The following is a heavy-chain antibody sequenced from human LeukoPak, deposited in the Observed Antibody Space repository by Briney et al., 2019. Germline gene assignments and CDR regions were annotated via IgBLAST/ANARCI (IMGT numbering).Heavy chain of an antibody. D-gene: IGHD3-10*01. V-gene: IGHV3-23*01. CDR2: ISGTGGST. Sequence: PGGSLRLSCAASGFTFSSYAMSWVRQAPGKGQEWVSTISGTGGSTYYADSVKGRFTISRDNSKNRLYLQMNSLRAEDTAVYYCAKRRSPMVRGVNVDYWGQGTLVTVSS. CDR3: AKRRSPMVRGVNVDY. J-gene: IGHJ4*02. CDR1: GFTFSSYA.